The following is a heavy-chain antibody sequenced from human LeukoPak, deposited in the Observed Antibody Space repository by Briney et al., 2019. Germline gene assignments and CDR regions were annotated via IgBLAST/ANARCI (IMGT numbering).Heavy chain of an antibody. D-gene: IGHD5-18*01. Sequence: NPSETLSLTCTVSGGSISSGGYYWSWIRQPPGKGLEWIGYIYHSGSTYYNPSLKSRVTISVDRSKNQFSLKLSSVTAADTAVYYCARGGARYSYGYYYMDVWGKGTTVTVSS. CDR1: GGSISSGGYY. CDR2: IYHSGST. J-gene: IGHJ6*03. V-gene: IGHV4-30-2*01. CDR3: ARGGARYSYGYYYMDV.